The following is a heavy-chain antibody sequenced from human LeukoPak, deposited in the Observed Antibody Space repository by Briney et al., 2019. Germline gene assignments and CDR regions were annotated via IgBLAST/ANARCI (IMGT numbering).Heavy chain of an antibody. D-gene: IGHD4-23*01. V-gene: IGHV3-48*01. CDR3: AKERKLLPFDC. J-gene: IGHJ4*02. Sequence: GGSLRLSCAASEFTFSSYSMNWVRQAPGKGLEWVSYISIFRSTIFYADSVKGRFTISRDNAKNSVYLQMNSLRAEDTAVYYCAKERKLLPFDCWGQGTLVTVSS. CDR2: ISIFRSTI. CDR1: EFTFSSYS.